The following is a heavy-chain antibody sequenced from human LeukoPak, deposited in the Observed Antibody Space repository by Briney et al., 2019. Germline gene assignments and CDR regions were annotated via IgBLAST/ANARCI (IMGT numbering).Heavy chain of an antibody. CDR1: GGSISSHY. D-gene: IGHD7-27*01. Sequence: SETLSLTCTVSGGSISSHYWSWIRQPPGKGLEWIGYIYYSGSTNYNPSLKSRVTISVDTSKNQFSLKLSSVTAADTAVYYCARDLSGDLAFDIWGQGTMVTVSS. J-gene: IGHJ3*02. V-gene: IGHV4-59*11. CDR3: ARDLSGDLAFDI. CDR2: IYYSGST.